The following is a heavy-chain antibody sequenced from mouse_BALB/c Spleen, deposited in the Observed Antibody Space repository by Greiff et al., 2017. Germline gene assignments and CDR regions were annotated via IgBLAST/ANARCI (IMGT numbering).Heavy chain of an antibody. CDR2: IDPENGDT. V-gene: IGHV14-4*02. CDR3: NAGGNYGPAMDY. Sequence: EVKLQESGAELVRSGASVKLSCTASGFNIKDYYMHWVKQRPEQGLEWIGWIDPENGDTEYAPKFQGKATMTADTSSNTAYLQLSSLTSEDTAVYYCNAGGNYGPAMDYWGQGTSVTVSS. J-gene: IGHJ4*01. CDR1: GFNIKDYY. D-gene: IGHD2-1*01.